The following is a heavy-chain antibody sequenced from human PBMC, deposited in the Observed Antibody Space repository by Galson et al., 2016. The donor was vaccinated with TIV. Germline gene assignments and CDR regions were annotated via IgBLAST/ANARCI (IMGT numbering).Heavy chain of an antibody. J-gene: IGHJ6*02. CDR1: GYTFSHYC. D-gene: IGHD3-16*01. CDR2: INPKNGAT. Sequence: SVKVSCKASGYTFSHYCLHWVRQAPGQGLEWMGRINPKNGATDYALKFQGRVTMARDTSISIAYMELSSLRSDDTVVYYCARGLGHLDVWGQGTTVTVSS. CDR3: ARGLGHLDV. V-gene: IGHV1-2*05.